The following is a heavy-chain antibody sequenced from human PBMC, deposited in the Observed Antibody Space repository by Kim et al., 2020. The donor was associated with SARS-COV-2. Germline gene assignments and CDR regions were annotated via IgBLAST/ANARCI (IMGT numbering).Heavy chain of an antibody. Sequence: DSVKGRFTISRDNAKNSLYLQMNSLRAEDTAVYYCARAAREWLRLSVFDYWGQGTLVTVSS. J-gene: IGHJ4*02. CDR3: ARAAREWLRLSVFDY. V-gene: IGHV3-21*01. D-gene: IGHD5-12*01.